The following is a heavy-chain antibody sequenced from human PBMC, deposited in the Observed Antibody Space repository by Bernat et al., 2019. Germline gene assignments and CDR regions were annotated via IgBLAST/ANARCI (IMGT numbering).Heavy chain of an antibody. V-gene: IGHV3-23*01. CDR1: GFTFSSYA. Sequence: EVQLLESGGGLVQPGGSLRLSCAASGFTFSSYAMSWVRQAPGKGLEWVSAISGSGGSTYYADSVKGRFTISRDTSKNTLYLQMNSLRAEDTAVYYCAIGPLLSQQDGDYWGQGTLVTVSS. J-gene: IGHJ4*02. D-gene: IGHD2-21*02. CDR2: ISGSGGST. CDR3: AIGPLLSQQDGDY.